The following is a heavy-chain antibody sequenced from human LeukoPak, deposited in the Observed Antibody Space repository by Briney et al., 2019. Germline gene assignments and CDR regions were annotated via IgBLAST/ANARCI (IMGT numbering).Heavy chain of an antibody. CDR3: ARQEGSCSWYKGTASGWFDP. J-gene: IGHJ5*02. CDR1: GRTFSIYA. D-gene: IGHD6-13*01. CDR2: IIPIFDTA. Sequence: ASVKVSCKASGRTFSIYAINWGRQAPGQGLEWMGRIIPIFDTANYAQKLQGRVTITADKSTSTAYMELSSLRSEDTAVVYCARQEGSCSWYKGTASGWFDPWGQGTLVTVSS. V-gene: IGHV1-69*06.